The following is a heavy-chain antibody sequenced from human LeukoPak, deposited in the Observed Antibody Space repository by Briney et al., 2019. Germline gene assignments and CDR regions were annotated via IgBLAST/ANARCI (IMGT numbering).Heavy chain of an antibody. D-gene: IGHD6-13*01. CDR3: ARHFPYSSNWDFDY. V-gene: IGHV4-39*01. J-gene: IGHJ4*02. CDR2: MYYTGST. CDR1: GGSISSSSYY. Sequence: SETLSLTCTVSGGSISSSSYYWGWIRQPPGKGLEWIGSMYYTGSTYYSPSLKSRVTISVDTSKNQFCLNLSSVTAADTAVYYCARHFPYSSNWDFDYWGQGTLVTVSS.